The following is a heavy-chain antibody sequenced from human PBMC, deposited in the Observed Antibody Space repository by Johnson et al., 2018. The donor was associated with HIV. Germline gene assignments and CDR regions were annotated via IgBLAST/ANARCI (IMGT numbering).Heavy chain of an antibody. J-gene: IGHJ3*02. Sequence: QVQLVESGGGLIQPGGSLRLSCAASGFTVSSNYMSWIRQAPGKGLAWVSYISGSGNSIYYADSVKGRFTISRDNAKNSLYLQMNSLRAEDTAVYYCARGDGYRRAFDIWGQGTMVTVSS. V-gene: IGHV3-11*04. D-gene: IGHD1-1*01. CDR1: GFTVSSNY. CDR3: ARGDGYRRAFDI. CDR2: ISGSGNSI.